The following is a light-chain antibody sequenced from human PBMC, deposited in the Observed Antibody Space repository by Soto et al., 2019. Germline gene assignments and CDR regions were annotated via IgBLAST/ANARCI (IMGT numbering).Light chain of an antibody. CDR2: DDS. V-gene: IGLV3-21*02. CDR1: SIGSKS. Sequence: SYELTQPPSVSVAPGQTARITCGGNSIGSKSVHWYQQKPGQAPVLVVYDDSDRPSGIPERFSGSNSGNTATLTISRVEAGDEADYYCQVWDSSSDLHYVFGAGTKVTVL. J-gene: IGLJ1*01. CDR3: QVWDSSSDLHYV.